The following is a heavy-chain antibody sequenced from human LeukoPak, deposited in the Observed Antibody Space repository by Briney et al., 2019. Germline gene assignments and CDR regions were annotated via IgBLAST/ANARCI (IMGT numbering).Heavy chain of an antibody. CDR2: ISIYNGNT. J-gene: IGHJ5*02. V-gene: IGHV1-18*01. CDR3: ARITYDFWSGYYMPDDP. D-gene: IGHD3-3*01. CDR1: GYTFTNYG. Sequence: ASVKVSCKASGYTFTNYGISWVRQAPGQGLEWMGWISIYNGNTDYAQKLRGRVTMTTDTSTSTANMELRSLRPDDTAVYYCARITYDFWSGYYMPDDPWGQGTLVTVSS.